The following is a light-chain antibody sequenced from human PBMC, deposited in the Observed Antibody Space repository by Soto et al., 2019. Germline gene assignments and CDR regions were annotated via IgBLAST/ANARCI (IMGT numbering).Light chain of an antibody. CDR1: QGIRNF. CDR3: QQYCSAPA. J-gene: IGKJ1*01. V-gene: IGKV1-27*01. Sequence: DIQMTQSPTSLSASVGDRVTITCRASQGIRNFVAWYQQKPGKAPKLLIYAASTLQSGVPSRFSGSGSGTDLTLTIHRPQPEDVATYPWQQYCSAPAFGHGTKVEIK. CDR2: AAS.